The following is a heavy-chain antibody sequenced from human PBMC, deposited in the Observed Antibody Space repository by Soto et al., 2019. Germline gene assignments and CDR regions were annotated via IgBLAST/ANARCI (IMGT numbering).Heavy chain of an antibody. J-gene: IGHJ4*02. CDR2: ISYDGSNK. V-gene: IGHV3-30*03. CDR3: ARADVTVVTPYYFDY. CDR1: GFTFSSYG. Sequence: QVQLVESGGGVVQPGRSLRLSCAASGFTFSSYGMHWVRQAPGKGLEWVAVISYDGSNKYYADSVKGRFTISRDNSKNTLYLQMNSLRAEDTAVYYCARADVTVVTPYYFDYWGQGTLVTVSS. D-gene: IGHD2-21*02.